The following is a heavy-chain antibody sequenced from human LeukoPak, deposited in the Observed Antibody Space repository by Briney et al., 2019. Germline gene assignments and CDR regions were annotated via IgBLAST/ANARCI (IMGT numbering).Heavy chain of an antibody. CDR2: IYHSGST. J-gene: IGHJ5*02. CDR1: GYSISSGYY. Sequence: SETLSLTCAVSGYSISSGYYWGWIRQPPGKGLEWIGSIYHSGSTYYNPSLKSRVTISVDTSKNQFSLKLSSVTAADTAVYYCARASYGWNWFDPWGQGTLVTVSS. D-gene: IGHD5-18*01. CDR3: ARASYGWNWFDP. V-gene: IGHV4-38-2*01.